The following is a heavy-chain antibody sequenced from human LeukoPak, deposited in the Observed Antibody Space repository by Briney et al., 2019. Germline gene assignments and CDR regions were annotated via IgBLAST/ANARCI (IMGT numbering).Heavy chain of an antibody. Sequence: PGRSLRLSCAASGFTFSTYAMHWVRQAPGKELEWVAVISYDGSSKYYADSVKGRFTISRDNSKNTLYLQMNSLRAEDTAVYYCAELGITMIGGVWGKGTTVTISS. V-gene: IGHV3-30*04. CDR3: AELGITMIGGV. D-gene: IGHD3-10*02. CDR1: GFTFSTYA. J-gene: IGHJ6*04. CDR2: ISYDGSSK.